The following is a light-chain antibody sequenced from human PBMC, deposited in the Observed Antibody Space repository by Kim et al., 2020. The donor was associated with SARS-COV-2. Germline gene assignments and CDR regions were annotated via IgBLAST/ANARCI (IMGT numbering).Light chain of an antibody. CDR3: QRYSSSSYT. J-gene: IGKJ2*01. V-gene: IGKV3-20*01. CDR1: QSVSSNY. Sequence: EIVLTQSPGTLSLSPGQRATLSCRASQSVSSNYLAWYQQMPGRAPRLLIYGASGRATGIPDRFSGSGSGTDFTLTISRLEPEDSAVYYCQRYSSSSYTFGQGTKLEI. CDR2: GAS.